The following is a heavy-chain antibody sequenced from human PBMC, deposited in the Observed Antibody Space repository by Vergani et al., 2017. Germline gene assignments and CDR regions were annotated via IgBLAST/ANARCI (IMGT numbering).Heavy chain of an antibody. V-gene: IGHV3-49*04. CDR3: TRDPCGGNCS. J-gene: IGHJ5*02. Sequence: EVQLVESGGGLVQPGRSLRLSCTASGFTFGGYAMSWVRQAPGKGLEWVGFIRSKAYGGTTEYAASVKGRFTISRDDSKSIAYLQMNSLKTEDTAVYYCTRDPCGGNCSWGQGTLVTVSS. CDR1: GFTFGGYA. CDR2: IRSKAYGGTT. D-gene: IGHD4-23*01.